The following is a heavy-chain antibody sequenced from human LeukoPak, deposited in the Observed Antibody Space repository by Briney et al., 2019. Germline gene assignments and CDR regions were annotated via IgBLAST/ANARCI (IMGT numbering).Heavy chain of an antibody. CDR1: GFTFRDYS. Sequence: PGGSLRLSCAASGFTFRDYSMNWIRQAPGKGLEWISYISNIGNSRYYADSVKGRFTISRDNANNSLYLQMSSLRVEDTAVYYCARELVDPPNHGDYSFDYWGQGTLVTVSS. V-gene: IGHV3-48*04. D-gene: IGHD4-17*01. CDR3: ARELVDPPNHGDYSFDY. J-gene: IGHJ4*02. CDR2: ISNIGNSR.